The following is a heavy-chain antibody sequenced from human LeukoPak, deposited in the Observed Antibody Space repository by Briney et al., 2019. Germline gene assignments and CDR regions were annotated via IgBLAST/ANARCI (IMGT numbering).Heavy chain of an antibody. Sequence: ASVKVSRKASGYTFTGYYMHWVRQAPGQGLEWMGWINPNSGGTNYAQKFQGRVTMTRDMSTSTDYMDLSSLRSEGTAVYYCARDNSVGDNAWWFDPWGQGTLVTVSS. CDR2: INPNSGGT. D-gene: IGHD1-26*01. CDR3: ARDNSVGDNAWWFDP. V-gene: IGHV1-2*02. J-gene: IGHJ5*02. CDR1: GYTFTGYY.